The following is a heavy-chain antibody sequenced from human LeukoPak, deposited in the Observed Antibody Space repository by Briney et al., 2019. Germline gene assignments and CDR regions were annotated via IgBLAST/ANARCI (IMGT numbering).Heavy chain of an antibody. CDR2: IYTSGST. CDR3: ASSNRGSGWSVDPCYFDY. J-gene: IGHJ4*02. CDR1: GGSISSYY. V-gene: IGHV4-4*07. D-gene: IGHD6-19*01. Sequence: PSETLSLTCTVSGGSISSYYWSWIRQPAGKGLEWIGRIYTSGSTNYNPSLKSRVTMSVDTSKNQFSLKLSSVTAADTAVYYCASSNRGSGWSVDPCYFDYWGQGALVTVSS.